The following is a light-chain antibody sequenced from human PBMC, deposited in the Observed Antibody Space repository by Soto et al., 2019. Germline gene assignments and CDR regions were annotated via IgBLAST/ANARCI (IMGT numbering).Light chain of an antibody. V-gene: IGLV2-23*02. CDR2: EVN. J-gene: IGLJ1*01. CDR3: CSSGGSPTYV. CDR1: SSNVVSYKL. Sequence: QSVLTQPASVSGSPGQSITSSCTGTSSNVVSYKLVSWYQQHPGKAPKLMIFEVNKRPSGVSNRFSGSKSGNTASLTISGLKVEDEADYYCCSSGGSPTYVFGTGTKVTVL.